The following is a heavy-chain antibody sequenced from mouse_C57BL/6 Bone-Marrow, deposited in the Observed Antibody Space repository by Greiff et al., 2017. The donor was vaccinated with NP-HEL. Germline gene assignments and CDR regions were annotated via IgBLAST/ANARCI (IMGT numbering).Heavy chain of an antibody. CDR2: IDPENGDT. J-gene: IGHJ2*01. Sequence: EVQVVESGAELVRPGASVKLSCTASGFNIKDDYMHWVKQRPEQGLEWIGWIDPENGDTEYASKFQGKATITADTSSNTAYLQLSSLTSEDTAVYYCTTILLRYGYWGQGTTLTVSS. V-gene: IGHV14-4*01. D-gene: IGHD1-1*01. CDR1: GFNIKDDY. CDR3: TTILLRYGY.